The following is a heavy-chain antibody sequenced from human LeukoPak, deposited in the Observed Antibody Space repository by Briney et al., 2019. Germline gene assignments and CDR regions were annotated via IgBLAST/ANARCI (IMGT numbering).Heavy chain of an antibody. Sequence: SETLSLTCAVYGGSFSGYYWSWIRQPPGKGLEWIGSIYYSGSTYYNPSLKSRVTISVDTSKNQFSLKLSSVTAADTAVYYCARILGYCSGGSCYPLYFDYWGQGTLVTVSS. J-gene: IGHJ4*02. CDR3: ARILGYCSGGSCYPLYFDY. V-gene: IGHV4-34*01. CDR1: GGSFSGYY. CDR2: IYYSGST. D-gene: IGHD2-15*01.